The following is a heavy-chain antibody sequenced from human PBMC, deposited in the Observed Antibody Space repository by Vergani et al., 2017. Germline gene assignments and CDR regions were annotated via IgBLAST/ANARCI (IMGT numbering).Heavy chain of an antibody. CDR1: GFTLSSHA. D-gene: IGHD2-8*01. Sequence: QVQLEESGGGVVQPGRSLRLSCAGSGFTLSSHAMHWVRQAPGKGLEWVAFIWYDGSKEYYADSVKGRFTISRDNSKNTLYLRMNNLRAADTAVYYCAMSGYCAHGVCYMTYYYYMDVWGKGTAVTVSS. V-gene: IGHV3-33*01. J-gene: IGHJ6*03. CDR2: IWYDGSKE. CDR3: AMSGYCAHGVCYMTYYYYMDV.